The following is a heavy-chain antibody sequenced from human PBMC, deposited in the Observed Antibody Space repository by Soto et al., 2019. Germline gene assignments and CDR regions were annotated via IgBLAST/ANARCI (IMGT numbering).Heavy chain of an antibody. D-gene: IGHD6-13*01. V-gene: IGHV3-23*01. Sequence: EVPLLESGGGLVQPGGSLRLSCAASGFTFINYAMSWVRQAPGKGLEWVSTIGGGDGSTYYADSVKGRFTISRDNSNSALYLQMNRLRVGDTAIYYCAKGILVKPPGTRTFDIWGQGTMVIVSS. CDR1: GFTFINYA. CDR2: IGGGDGST. J-gene: IGHJ3*02. CDR3: AKGILVKPPGTRTFDI.